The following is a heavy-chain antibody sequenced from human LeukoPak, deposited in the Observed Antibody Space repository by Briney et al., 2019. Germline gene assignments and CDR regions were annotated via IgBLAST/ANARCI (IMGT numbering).Heavy chain of an antibody. Sequence: GGSLRLSCTGSGFTFSDYWMTWARQAPGKGLEWVANLRPDGSDKYYVDSVKGRFTISRDNAKKLVYLQMNSLRAEDTAVYYCARDPYGDYRRAFDIWGQGTMVTVSS. D-gene: IGHD4-17*01. J-gene: IGHJ3*02. CDR1: GFTFSDYW. CDR3: ARDPYGDYRRAFDI. V-gene: IGHV3-7*01. CDR2: LRPDGSDK.